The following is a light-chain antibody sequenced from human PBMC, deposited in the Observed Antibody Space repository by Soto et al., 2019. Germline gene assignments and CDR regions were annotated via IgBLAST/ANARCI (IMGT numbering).Light chain of an antibody. CDR2: DVR. Sequence: QSALTQPASVSGSPGQSITISCTGTSSDVGGYNYVSWYQQHPGKAPKLMIYDVRNRPSGVSNRFSGSKSGNTASLTISGLQAEDEADYYCSSYTNTNTRVFGGGTKLTVL. J-gene: IGLJ3*02. V-gene: IGLV2-14*01. CDR3: SSYTNTNTRV. CDR1: SSDVGGYNY.